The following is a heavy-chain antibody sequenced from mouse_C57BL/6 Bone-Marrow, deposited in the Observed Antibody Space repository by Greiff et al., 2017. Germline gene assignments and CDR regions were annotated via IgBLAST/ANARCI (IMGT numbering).Heavy chain of an antibody. V-gene: IGHV1-80*01. CDR3: ARYGSSPSWFAY. CDR1: GYAFSSYW. D-gene: IGHD1-1*01. Sequence: VQLQQSGAELVKPGASVKISCNASGYAFSSYWMNWVKQRPGKGLEWIGQIYPGDGDTNYNGKFKGKATLTADKSSSTAYMQLSSLTSEDSAVYFCARYGSSPSWFAYWGQGTLVTVSA. CDR2: IYPGDGDT. J-gene: IGHJ3*01.